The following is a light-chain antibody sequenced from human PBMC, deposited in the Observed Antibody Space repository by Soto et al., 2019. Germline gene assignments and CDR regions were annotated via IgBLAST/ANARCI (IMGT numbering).Light chain of an antibody. Sequence: EIVLTQSPGTLSLSPGERATLSCRASQSVSSSYLAWYQQKPGQAPRLXXYGASSRATGIPDRFSGSGSGTDFTLTISRLEPEDFAVYDCQQYGSSPTWTFGQGTQVDIK. CDR3: QQYGSSPTWT. V-gene: IGKV3-20*01. CDR2: GAS. CDR1: QSVSSSY. J-gene: IGKJ1*01.